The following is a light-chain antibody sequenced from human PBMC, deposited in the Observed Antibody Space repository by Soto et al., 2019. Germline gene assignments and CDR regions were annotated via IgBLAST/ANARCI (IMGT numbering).Light chain of an antibody. J-gene: IGKJ4*01. CDR2: EAS. Sequence: DIQMSQSPTSLSASVGDRVTITCQARQDISNYLNWYQHKPGKAPKLLIYEASKLETGVPSRFSGSGSGTAFTFTISSLQPEDIATYYCQQYDNLPFSFGGGTKVEI. CDR3: QQYDNLPFS. CDR1: QDISNY. V-gene: IGKV1-33*01.